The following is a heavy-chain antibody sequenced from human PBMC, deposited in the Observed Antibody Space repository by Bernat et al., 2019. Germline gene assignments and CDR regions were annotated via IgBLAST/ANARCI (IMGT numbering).Heavy chain of an antibody. V-gene: IGHV3-23*04. CDR1: GFTFSSYV. D-gene: IGHD6-13*01. CDR2: ISGSGGST. Sequence: EVQLVESGGGLVQPGGSLRLSCAASGFTFSSYVMSWVRQAPGKGLEWVSAISGSGGSTYYADSVKGRFTISRDNSKNTLYLQMNSLRAEDTAVYYCAKGYYSSSWPPRWFDPWGQGTLVTVSS. J-gene: IGHJ5*02. CDR3: AKGYYSSSWPPRWFDP.